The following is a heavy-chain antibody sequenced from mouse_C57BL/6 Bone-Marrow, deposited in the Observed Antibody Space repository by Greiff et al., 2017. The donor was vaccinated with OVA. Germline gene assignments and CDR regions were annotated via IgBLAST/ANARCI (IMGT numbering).Heavy chain of an antibody. CDR1: GFTFSSYA. Sequence: EVMLVESGGGLVKPGGSLKLSCAASGFTFSSYAMSWVRQTPEKRLEWVATISDGGSYTYYPDNVKGRFTISRDNAKNNLYLQMSHLKSEDTAMYYCARGGTTVVALYYFDYWGQGTTLTVSS. V-gene: IGHV5-4*03. J-gene: IGHJ2*01. CDR2: ISDGGSYT. CDR3: ARGGTTVVALYYFDY. D-gene: IGHD1-1*01.